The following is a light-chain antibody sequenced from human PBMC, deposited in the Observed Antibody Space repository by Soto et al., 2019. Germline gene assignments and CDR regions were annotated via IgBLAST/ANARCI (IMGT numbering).Light chain of an antibody. CDR3: QQSHSTPYT. Sequence: DIQMTQSPSSLSASVGDRVTITCRASQTINIYLSWYQQKPRKAPNLLIYRASDFRSGVPSRFSGSGSGTDFTLTISGVQPEDSATYYCQQSHSTPYTFGQGTKLEI. CDR2: RAS. V-gene: IGKV1-39*01. CDR1: QTINIY. J-gene: IGKJ2*01.